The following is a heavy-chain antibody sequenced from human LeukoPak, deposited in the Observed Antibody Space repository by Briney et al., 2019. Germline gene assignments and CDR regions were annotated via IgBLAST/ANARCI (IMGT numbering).Heavy chain of an antibody. CDR1: GFTFRSYG. CDR2: VSYDGNKR. V-gene: IGHV3-30*18. J-gene: IGHJ4*02. CDR3: AKNTALIILYSDY. D-gene: IGHD3-3*01. Sequence: GGSLRLSCAASGFTFRSYGMHWVRQGPGKGLEWVAVVSYDGNKRFYADSVKGRFTISRDNSKNTLYLQMNSLRAEDTAVYYCAKNTALIILYSDYWGQGTLVTVSS.